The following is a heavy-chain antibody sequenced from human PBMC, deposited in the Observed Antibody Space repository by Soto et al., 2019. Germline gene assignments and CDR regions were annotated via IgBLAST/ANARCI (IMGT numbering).Heavy chain of an antibody. J-gene: IGHJ5*02. V-gene: IGHV4-34*01. D-gene: IGHD3-3*01. CDR3: ARGFLATDWFDP. Sequence: QVQLQQWGAGLLKPSETLSLTGAVYGGSFSGYYWSWIRQPPGKGLEWIGEITHSGSTNYNPSLKRRVTITVATAMNQFSLELNSVTAAATAVYYCARGFLATDWFDPWGQGTLVTVSS. CDR2: ITHSGST. CDR1: GGSFSGYY.